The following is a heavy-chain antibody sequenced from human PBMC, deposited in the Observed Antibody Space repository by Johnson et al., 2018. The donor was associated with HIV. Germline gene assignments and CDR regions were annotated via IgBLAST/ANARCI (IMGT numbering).Heavy chain of an antibody. D-gene: IGHD5-24*01. CDR2: MSYDGINK. CDR3: ARVLGFTIDAFDL. Sequence: QVQLVESGGGVVQPGGSLRLSSAASGFTFKSYGMHWVRQAPGKGLEWVAVMSYDGINKYYADSVKGRFTISRDNAKNSLYLQMNSLRAEDTALYYCARVLGFTIDAFDLWGRGTMVTVSS. CDR1: GFTFKSYG. V-gene: IGHV3-33*05. J-gene: IGHJ3*01.